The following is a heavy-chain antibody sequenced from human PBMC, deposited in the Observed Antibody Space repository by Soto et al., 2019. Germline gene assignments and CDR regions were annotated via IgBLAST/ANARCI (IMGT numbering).Heavy chain of an antibody. Sequence: VQLVQSGAEVKKPGSSVKVSCKASGGTFSSYAISWVRQAPGQGLEWMGGIIPIFGTANYAQKFQGRVTITADESTSTAYMELSSLRSEDTAVYYCARYRAYYYGSGSYYTHYYYGMDVWGQGTTVTVSS. CDR2: IIPIFGTA. CDR1: GGTFSSYA. D-gene: IGHD3-10*01. CDR3: ARYRAYYYGSGSYYTHYYYGMDV. J-gene: IGHJ6*02. V-gene: IGHV1-69*01.